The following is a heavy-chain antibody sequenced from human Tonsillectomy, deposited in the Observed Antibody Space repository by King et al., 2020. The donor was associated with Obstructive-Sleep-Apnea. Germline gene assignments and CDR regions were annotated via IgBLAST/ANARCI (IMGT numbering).Heavy chain of an antibody. Sequence: VQLQESGPGLVKPSQTLSLTCAVSGGSSSSGGYSWSWIRQPPGKGLEWIGYIYDSGTTDYNPSLKSRLTISLDTSKNQFSLKLTSVTAADTAVYYCARENGSGSYYRGAFDIWGQGTMVTVSS. V-gene: IGHV4-30-4*07. CDR3: ARENGSGSYYRGAFDI. D-gene: IGHD3-10*01. CDR1: GGSSSSGGYS. J-gene: IGHJ3*02. CDR2: IYDSGTT.